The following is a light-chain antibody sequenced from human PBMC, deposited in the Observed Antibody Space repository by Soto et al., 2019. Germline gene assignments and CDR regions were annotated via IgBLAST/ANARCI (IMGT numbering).Light chain of an antibody. J-gene: IGLJ1*01. Sequence: QPPSLSGAPGKAVTTSRPGNSSDVGSYNRVSWYQQPPGTAPKLMIYEVSNRPSGVPDRFSGSKSGNTASLTISGLQAEDEADYYCSSYTSSSIYVFGTGTKVTVL. CDR1: SSDVGSYNR. CDR3: SSYTSSSIYV. CDR2: EVS. V-gene: IGLV2-18*02.